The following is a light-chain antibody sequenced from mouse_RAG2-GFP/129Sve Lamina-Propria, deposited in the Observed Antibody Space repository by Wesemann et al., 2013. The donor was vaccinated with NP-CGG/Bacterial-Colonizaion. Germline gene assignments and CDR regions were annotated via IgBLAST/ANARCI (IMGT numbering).Light chain of an antibody. CDR1: QDVSTA. CDR3: HQYLSSWT. J-gene: IGKJ1*01. CDR2: WAS. V-gene: IGKV6-25*01. Sequence: DIVMTQSHKFMSTSVGDRVSITCKASQDVSTAVAWYQQKPGQSPKLLIYWASTRHTGVPDRFTGSGSGTDFTLTISSVQAEDLAVYYCHQYLSSWTFGGGTKLEIK.